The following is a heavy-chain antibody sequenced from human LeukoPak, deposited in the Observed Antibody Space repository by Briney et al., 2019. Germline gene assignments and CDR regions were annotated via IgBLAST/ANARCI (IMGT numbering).Heavy chain of an antibody. CDR1: GYTFASYG. D-gene: IGHD3-10*01. CDR3: ARESDYYGSGSYYPRAFDY. J-gene: IGHJ4*02. CDR2: ISAYNGNT. V-gene: IGHV1-18*01. Sequence: ASVKVSCKASGYTFASYGISWVRQAPGQGLEWMRWISAYNGNTNYAQKLQGRVTMTTDTSTSTAYMELRSLRSDDTAVYYCARESDYYGSGSYYPRAFDYWGQGTLVTVSS.